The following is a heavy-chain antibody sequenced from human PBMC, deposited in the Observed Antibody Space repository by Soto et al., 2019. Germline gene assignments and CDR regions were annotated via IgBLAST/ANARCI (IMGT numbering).Heavy chain of an antibody. CDR1: GFTFSSYA. V-gene: IGHV3-23*01. CDR2: ISGSGGST. Sequence: EVQLLESGGGLVQPGGSLRLSCAASGFTFSSYAMSWVRQAPGKGLEWVSAISGSGGSTYYADSVKGRFTISRDNSKNTLYLQMNSLRAEDTAVYYCANGGHSPNYYGSGGPNWFDPWGQGTLVTVSS. J-gene: IGHJ5*02. D-gene: IGHD3-10*01. CDR3: ANGGHSPNYYGSGGPNWFDP.